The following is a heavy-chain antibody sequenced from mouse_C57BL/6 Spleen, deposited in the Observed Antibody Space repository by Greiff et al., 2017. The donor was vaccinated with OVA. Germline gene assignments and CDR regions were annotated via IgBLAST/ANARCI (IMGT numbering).Heavy chain of an antibody. Sequence: EVQLQQSGPELVKPGASVKISCKASGYTFTDYYMNWVKQSHGKSLEWIGDINPNNGGTSYNQKFKGKATLTVDKSSSTAYMELRSLTSEDSAVYYCARFYYAFDYGGQGTTLTVSS. CDR3: ARFYYAFDY. CDR1: GYTFTDYY. CDR2: INPNNGGT. V-gene: IGHV1-26*01. D-gene: IGHD1-1*01. J-gene: IGHJ2*01.